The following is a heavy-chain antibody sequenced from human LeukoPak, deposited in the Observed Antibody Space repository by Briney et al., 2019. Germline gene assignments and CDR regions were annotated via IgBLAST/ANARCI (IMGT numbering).Heavy chain of an antibody. CDR3: AKDHSSAWPNWFDP. V-gene: IGHV3-23*01. J-gene: IGHJ5*02. D-gene: IGHD6-19*01. CDR1: GFTFSSYA. Sequence: GGSLRLSCVGSGFTFSSYAMNWVRQAPGKGLEWVSALSGSKGNTYYADSVRGRFTISRDNSKNTLYLQMNSLRAEDTSLYYCAKDHSSAWPNWFDPWGQGTLVTVSS. CDR2: LSGSKGNT.